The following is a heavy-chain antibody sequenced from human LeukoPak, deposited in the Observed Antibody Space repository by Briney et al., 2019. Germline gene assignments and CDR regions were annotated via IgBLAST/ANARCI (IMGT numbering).Heavy chain of an antibody. CDR1: GFTFTSSA. D-gene: IGHD1-26*01. CDR2: IVVGSGNT. V-gene: IGHV1-58*02. J-gene: IGHJ4*02. Sequence: ASVKVSCKASGFTFTSSAMQWVRQARGQRLGWIGWIVVGSGNTNYAQKFQERVTITRDMSTSTAYMELSSLRSEDTAVYYCAASPAAADSGSYFGPRYWGQGTLVTVSS. CDR3: AASPAAADSGSYFGPRY.